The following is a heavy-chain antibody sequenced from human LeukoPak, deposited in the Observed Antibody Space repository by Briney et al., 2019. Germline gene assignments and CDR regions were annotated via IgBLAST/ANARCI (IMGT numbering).Heavy chain of an antibody. CDR1: GGSISSGGYY. J-gene: IGHJ4*02. V-gene: IGHV4-30-2*01. Sequence: PSETLSLTCTVSGGSISSGGYYWSWIRQPPGKGLEWIGYIYHSGSTYYNPSLKSRVTISVDRSKNQFSLKLSSVTAADTAVYYCARDAVWFGELSHFDYWGQGTLVTVSS. D-gene: IGHD3-10*01. CDR2: IYHSGST. CDR3: ARDAVWFGELSHFDY.